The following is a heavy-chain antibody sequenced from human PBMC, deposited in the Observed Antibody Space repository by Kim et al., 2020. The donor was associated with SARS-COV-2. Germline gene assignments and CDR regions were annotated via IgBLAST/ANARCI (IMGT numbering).Heavy chain of an antibody. CDR3: ARVGGDCGGDCYVDY. CDR1: GGSISSYY. Sequence: SETLSLTCTVSGGSISSYYWSWIRQPPGKGLEWIGYIYYSGSTNYNPSLKSRVTISVDTSKNQFSLKLSSVTAADTAVYYCARVGGDCGGDCYVDYWGQGTLVTVSS. D-gene: IGHD2-21*01. CDR2: IYYSGST. V-gene: IGHV4-59*01. J-gene: IGHJ4*02.